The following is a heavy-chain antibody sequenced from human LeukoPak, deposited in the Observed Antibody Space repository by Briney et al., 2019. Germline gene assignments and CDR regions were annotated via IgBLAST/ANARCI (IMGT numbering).Heavy chain of an antibody. Sequence: GGSLRLSCAASGFTFSSYSMHWVRQAPGKGLEWISYISSVHNTIYYVDSVKGRFTISRDNAKNTLYLQMNSLRAEDTAVYYCARGLSGYSSSLGYWGQGTLVTVSS. CDR3: ARGLSGYSSSLGY. CDR2: ISSVHNTI. J-gene: IGHJ4*02. V-gene: IGHV3-48*04. CDR1: GFTFSSYS. D-gene: IGHD6-6*01.